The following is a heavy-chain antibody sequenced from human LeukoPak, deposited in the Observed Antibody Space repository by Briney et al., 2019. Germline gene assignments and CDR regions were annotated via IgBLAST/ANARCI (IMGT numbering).Heavy chain of an antibody. CDR3: CSNSDYFEY. CDR2: IYYSGST. D-gene: IGHD4-11*01. J-gene: IGHJ4*02. V-gene: IGHV4-31*03. Sequence: SETLSLTCTVSGGSISSGGYYWSWSRQHPGKGLEWIGYIYYSGSTYYNPSLKSRVTISVDTSKNQFSLKLSSVTAADTAVYYCCSNSDYFEYWGQGTLVTVSS. CDR1: GGSISSGGYY.